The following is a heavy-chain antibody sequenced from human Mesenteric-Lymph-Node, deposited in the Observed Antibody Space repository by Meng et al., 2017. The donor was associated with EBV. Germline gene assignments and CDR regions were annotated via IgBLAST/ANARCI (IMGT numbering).Heavy chain of an antibody. CDR2: INHSGST. CDR1: GGSFSGYY. CDR3: ARGYGSGHL. J-gene: IGHJ4*02. V-gene: IGHV4-34*01. D-gene: IGHD3-10*01. Sequence: QGQLQQWGAGLLKPSETLSLTGAVYGGSFSGYYWSWIRQPPGKGLEWIGEINHSGSTNYNPSLKSRVTISVDTSKNQFSLKLSSVTAADTAVYYCARGYGSGHLWGQGTLVTVSS.